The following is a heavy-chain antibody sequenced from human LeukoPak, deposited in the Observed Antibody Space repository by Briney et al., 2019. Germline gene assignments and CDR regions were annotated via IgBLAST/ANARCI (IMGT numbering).Heavy chain of an antibody. Sequence: SETLSLTCAVYGGSFSGYYWSWIRQPPGKGLEWIGEINHSGSTNYNPSLKSRVTISVDTSKNQFSLKLSSVTAADTAVYYCARHRARTAMVFDYWGQGTLVTVSS. D-gene: IGHD5-18*01. CDR3: ARHRARTAMVFDY. V-gene: IGHV4-34*01. CDR1: GGSFSGYY. CDR2: INHSGST. J-gene: IGHJ4*02.